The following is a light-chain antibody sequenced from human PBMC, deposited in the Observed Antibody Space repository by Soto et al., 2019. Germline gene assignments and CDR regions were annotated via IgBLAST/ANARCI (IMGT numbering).Light chain of an antibody. J-gene: IGLJ3*02. CDR1: GSAIGSNT. CDR3: TVWGNNLNGPGL. CDR2: SNV. Sequence: QSVLTQPPSASGPPGQRVTISCSGSGSAIGSNTVDWYQQLPGTAPKLLIYSNVQRPLGVPDRFSVSRSGTSGSLAISGLQPDDEGIYYCTVWGNNLNGPGLFGGGTKVTVL. V-gene: IGLV1-44*01.